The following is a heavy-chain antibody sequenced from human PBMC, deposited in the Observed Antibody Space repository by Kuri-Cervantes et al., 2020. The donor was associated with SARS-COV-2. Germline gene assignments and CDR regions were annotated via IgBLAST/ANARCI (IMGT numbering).Heavy chain of an antibody. CDR3: ARSGYYSRGVTYYYMDV. V-gene: IGHV4-61*05. CDR1: GGSISSSSYY. D-gene: IGHD3-22*01. J-gene: IGHJ6*03. Sequence: GSLRLSCTVSGGSISSSSYYWSWIRQPPGQGLEWLGYIYYSGSTKYNPSLESRVTISLDTSRNQFSLKLSSVTAADSAVYYCARSGYYSRGVTYYYMDVWDKGTTVTDSS. CDR2: IYYSGST.